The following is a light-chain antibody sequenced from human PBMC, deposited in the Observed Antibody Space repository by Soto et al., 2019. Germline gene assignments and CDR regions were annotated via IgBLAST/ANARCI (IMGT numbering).Light chain of an antibody. CDR3: SSYTSSSTLGV. CDR1: SSDVGGYNY. V-gene: IGLV2-14*01. CDR2: DVS. Sequence: QSALTQPASVSGSPGQSITISCTGTSSDVGGYNYVSWYQQHPGKAPKLMIYDVSNRPSGVSNRFSGSKSGNTASLPISGRQAEDEADYYCSSYTSSSTLGVFGGGTKLTVL. J-gene: IGLJ2*01.